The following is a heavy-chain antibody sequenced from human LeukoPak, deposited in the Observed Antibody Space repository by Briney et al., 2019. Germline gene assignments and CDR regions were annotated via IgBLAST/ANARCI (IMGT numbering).Heavy chain of an antibody. J-gene: IGHJ3*02. Sequence: SETLSLTCTISSASVSSYYWSWIRQPPGKGLEWIGYIYYSGSTNYNPSLKSRVTISVDTSKNQFSLKLSSVTAADTAVYYCARSGSGSYLDAFDIWGQGTMVTVSS. D-gene: IGHD1-26*01. CDR1: SASVSSYY. V-gene: IGHV4-59*02. CDR2: IYYSGST. CDR3: ARSGSGSYLDAFDI.